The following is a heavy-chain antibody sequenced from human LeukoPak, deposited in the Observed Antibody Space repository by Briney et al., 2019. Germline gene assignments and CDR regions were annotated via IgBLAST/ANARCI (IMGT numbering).Heavy chain of an antibody. Sequence: PGESLRLSCAASGFTVSSNYMSWVRQAPGKGLEWVSVIYSGGSTYYADSVKGRFTISRDNSKNTLYLQMNSLRAEDTAVYYCARESDFWSGYHFDYWGQGTLVTVSS. CDR2: IYSGGST. CDR3: ARESDFWSGYHFDY. J-gene: IGHJ4*02. D-gene: IGHD3-3*01. V-gene: IGHV3-53*01. CDR1: GFTVSSNY.